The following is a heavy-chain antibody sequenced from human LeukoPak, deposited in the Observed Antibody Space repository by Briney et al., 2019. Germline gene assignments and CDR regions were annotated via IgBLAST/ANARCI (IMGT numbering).Heavy chain of an antibody. V-gene: IGHV3-30*03. Sequence: GRSLRLSCAASGFTFSSYGMHWVRQAPGKGLEWVAVISYDGSNKYYADSVKGRFTISRDNSKNTLYLQMNSLRAEDTAVYYCASLIVVVPAAMPYNWFDPWGQGTLVTVSS. CDR2: ISYDGSNK. CDR3: ASLIVVVPAAMPYNWFDP. CDR1: GFTFSSYG. J-gene: IGHJ5*02. D-gene: IGHD2-2*01.